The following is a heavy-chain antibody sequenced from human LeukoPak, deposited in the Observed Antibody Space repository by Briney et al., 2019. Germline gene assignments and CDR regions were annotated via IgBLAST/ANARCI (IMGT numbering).Heavy chain of an antibody. CDR1: GFTFDDYA. CDR3: AKDSIAVAEYYFDY. D-gene: IGHD6-19*01. Sequence: PGGSLRLSCAASGFTFDDYAMHWVRQAPGKGLEWVSGISWNSGGIGYADSVKGRFTISRDNAKNSLYLQMNSLRAEDTALYYCAKDSIAVAEYYFDYWGQGTLVTVSS. V-gene: IGHV3-9*01. J-gene: IGHJ4*02. CDR2: ISWNSGGI.